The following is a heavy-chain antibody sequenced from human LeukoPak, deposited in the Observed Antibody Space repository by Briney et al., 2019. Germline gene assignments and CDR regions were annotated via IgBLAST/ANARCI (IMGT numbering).Heavy chain of an antibody. D-gene: IGHD5-18*01. CDR2: ISYGGSSE. CDR1: GFTFSTYS. V-gene: IGHV3-30*03. Sequence: GGSLRLSCAASGFTFSTYSVNWVRQAPGKGLEWVAVISYGGSSEYYADSVRGRFTISRDNSKNTLYLQMNSLRAEDTAVYYCAREGSYDPWEYYYYYVDVWGKGTTVIVSS. CDR3: AREGSYDPWEYYYYYVDV. J-gene: IGHJ6*03.